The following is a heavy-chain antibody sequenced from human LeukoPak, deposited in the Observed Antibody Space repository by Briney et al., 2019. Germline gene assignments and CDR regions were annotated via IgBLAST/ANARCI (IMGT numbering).Heavy chain of an antibody. CDR3: AKGGLWFGELLPTGDY. J-gene: IGHJ4*02. V-gene: IGHV4-59*08. Sequence: SETLSLTCTVSGGSISSYYWSWIRQPPGKGLEWIGYIYYSGSTNHNPSLKSRVTISVDTSKNQFSLKLSSVTAADTAVYYCAKGGLWFGELLPTGDYWGQGTLVTVSS. D-gene: IGHD3-10*01. CDR2: IYYSGST. CDR1: GGSISSYY.